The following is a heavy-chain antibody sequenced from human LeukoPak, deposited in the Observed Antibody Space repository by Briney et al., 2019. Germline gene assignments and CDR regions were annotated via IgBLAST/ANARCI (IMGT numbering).Heavy chain of an antibody. J-gene: IGHJ3*02. D-gene: IGHD3-10*01. CDR1: GGTFSSYA. Sequence: ASVKVSCKASGGTFSSYAISWVRQAPGQGLEWMGGIIPIFGTANYAQKFQGRVTITTDESTSTAYMELSSLRSEDTAVYYCAGSLTMVRGVIITDDGDAFDIWGQGTMVTVSS. V-gene: IGHV1-69*05. CDR2: IIPIFGTA. CDR3: AGSLTMVRGVIITDDGDAFDI.